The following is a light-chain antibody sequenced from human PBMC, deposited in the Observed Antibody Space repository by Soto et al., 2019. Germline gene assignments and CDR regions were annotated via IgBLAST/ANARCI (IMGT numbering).Light chain of an antibody. CDR3: QQRSNWPPT. Sequence: EILLTQSPATLSLSPGERATLSCRASQSVSSYLAWYQQNPGQAPRLLIYDASNRATGIPARFSGSGSGTDFTLTISSLEPEDFAVYYCQQRSNWPPTFGQGTRLEIK. V-gene: IGKV3-11*01. J-gene: IGKJ5*01. CDR1: QSVSSY. CDR2: DAS.